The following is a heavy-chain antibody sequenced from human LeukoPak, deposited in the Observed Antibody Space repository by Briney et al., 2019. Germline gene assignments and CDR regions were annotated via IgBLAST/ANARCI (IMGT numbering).Heavy chain of an antibody. D-gene: IGHD3-10*01. J-gene: IGHJ4*02. Sequence: TSSETLSLTCTVSGGSISSYYWSWIRQPPGKGLKWIGYIYYSGSTNYNPSLKSRVTISVDTSKNQFSLKLSSVTAADTAVYYCARDKAGYYGSGTDNWGQGTLVTVSS. CDR2: IYYSGST. CDR1: GGSISSYY. V-gene: IGHV4-59*01. CDR3: ARDKAGYYGSGTDN.